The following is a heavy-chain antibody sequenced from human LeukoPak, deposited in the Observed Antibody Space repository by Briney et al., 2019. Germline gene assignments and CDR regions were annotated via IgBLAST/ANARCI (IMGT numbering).Heavy chain of an antibody. CDR2: IHYNGRT. CDR3: ARLLDNDSSGDPDTFDI. Sequence: SETLSLTCSVSGGSISLHFWSWIRQPPGRGPEWIAFIHYNGRTKYNPSLQSRVTISRDTSDNNFSLKLTSVTAADTAVYYCARLLDNDSSGDPDTFDIWGQGTVVTVSS. CDR1: GGSISLHF. J-gene: IGHJ3*02. D-gene: IGHD3-22*01. V-gene: IGHV4-59*11.